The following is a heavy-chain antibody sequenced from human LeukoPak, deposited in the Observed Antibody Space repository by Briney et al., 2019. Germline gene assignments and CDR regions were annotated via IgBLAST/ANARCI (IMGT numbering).Heavy chain of an antibody. Sequence: GGSLRLSCAASGFTFDDYAMHWVRQAPGKGLEWVSGISWNSGSIGYADSVKGRFTISRDNAKNSLYLQMNSLRAEDTALYYCAKDKLYSTTVGGAFDIWGQGTMVTVSS. CDR2: ISWNSGSI. V-gene: IGHV3-9*01. CDR3: AKDKLYSTTVGGAFDI. CDR1: GFTFDDYA. J-gene: IGHJ3*02. D-gene: IGHD6-13*01.